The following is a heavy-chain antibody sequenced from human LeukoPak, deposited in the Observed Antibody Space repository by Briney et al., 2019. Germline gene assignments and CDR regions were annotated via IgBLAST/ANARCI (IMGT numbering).Heavy chain of an antibody. J-gene: IGHJ6*03. Sequence: GGSLRLSCVASGFTFSSFGMHWVRQAPGKGLEWVAFIRFDGSNKYYADSVKGRFTISRDNSKNTLYLQMNSLRPEDTAVYYCAKDKNDHSDYYYMDVWGKGTTVTVSS. CDR2: IRFDGSNK. D-gene: IGHD4-11*01. CDR3: AKDKNDHSDYYYMDV. V-gene: IGHV3-30*02. CDR1: GFTFSSFG.